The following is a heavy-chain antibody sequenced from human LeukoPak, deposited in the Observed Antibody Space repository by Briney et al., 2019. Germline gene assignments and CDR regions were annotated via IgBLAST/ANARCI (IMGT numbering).Heavy chain of an antibody. CDR3: ARIRDGYNDAYDI. J-gene: IGHJ3*02. CDR2: INPGGGNT. D-gene: IGHD5-24*01. V-gene: IGHV1-46*01. CDR1: GYTFTNSY. Sequence: GASVKVSCKASGYTFTNSYIHWVRQAPGQGLEWMGLINPGGGNTNYAQNFQGRLTMTRDTSTTTVYIELSSLRSEDTAIYNCARIRDGYNDAYDIWGQGTVVTVPS.